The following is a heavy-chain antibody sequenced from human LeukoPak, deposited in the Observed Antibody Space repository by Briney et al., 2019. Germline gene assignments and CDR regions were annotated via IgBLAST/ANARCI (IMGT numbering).Heavy chain of an antibody. CDR2: ISNSGSII. D-gene: IGHD3-16*01. CDR3: ARDTQGAAFDI. CDR1: GFTLRSYE. J-gene: IGHJ3*02. Sequence: GGSLTLPCGPWGFTLRSYEVNWVRHAPGKGVEWVSYISNSGSIISYADSVKGSLTLSRDHATTSLYLQMHSLRAADPAVSYCARDTQGAAFDIWGKGTMVTVSS. V-gene: IGHV3-48*03.